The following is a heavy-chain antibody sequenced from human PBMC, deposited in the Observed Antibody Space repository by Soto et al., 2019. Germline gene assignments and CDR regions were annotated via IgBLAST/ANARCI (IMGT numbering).Heavy chain of an antibody. CDR2: ISYDESNK. V-gene: IGHV3-30-3*01. D-gene: IGHD6-19*01. CDR1: GFTFSSFS. CDR3: ARTTAVAGTPEFDY. J-gene: IGHJ4*02. Sequence: QVQLVESGGGVVQPGRSLRLSCAASGFTFSSFSLHWVRQAPGKGLEWLALISYDESNKYNADSVKGRFTISRDNSKNTLYLQRNSLRPEDTAVYYCARTTAVAGTPEFDYWGQGTLVTVSS.